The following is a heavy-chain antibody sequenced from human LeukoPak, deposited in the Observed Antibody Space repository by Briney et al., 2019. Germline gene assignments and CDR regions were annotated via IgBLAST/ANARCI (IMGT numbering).Heavy chain of an antibody. CDR3: ARNCSSTSCFSLDP. CDR2: INPNSGGT. J-gene: IGHJ5*02. V-gene: IGHV1-2*02. CDR1: GYTFTGYY. D-gene: IGHD2-2*01. Sequence: ASVKVSCKASGYTFTGYYIHWVRQAPGQGLEWMGWINPNSGGTNYAQKFQGRVTMTRDTSISTAYMELSRLRSDDTAVYYCARNCSSTSCFSLDPWGQGTLVTVSS.